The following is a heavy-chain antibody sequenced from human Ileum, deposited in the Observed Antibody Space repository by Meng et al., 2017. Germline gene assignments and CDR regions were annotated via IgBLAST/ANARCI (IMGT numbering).Heavy chain of an antibody. CDR1: GGSISTSNW. CDR2: IYHTGST. D-gene: IGHD5-24*01. V-gene: IGHV4-4*02. CDR3: ARVSQRDGYNSANFDY. Sequence: QVQRQGSGPGLVKPSGTLSLTCAVSGGSISTSNWWSWLRQSPGQGLEWIGEIYHTGSTTYNPSLESRVTVSVDKSNNQFSLRLTSATAADTAVYYCARVSQRDGYNSANFDYWGQGALVTVSS. J-gene: IGHJ4*02.